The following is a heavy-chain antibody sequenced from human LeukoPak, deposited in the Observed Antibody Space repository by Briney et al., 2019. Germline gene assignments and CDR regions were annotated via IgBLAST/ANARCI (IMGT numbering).Heavy chain of an antibody. V-gene: IGHV1-2*06. D-gene: IGHD3-3*01. CDR3: ARGTRFLEWLLIYYYYGMDV. CDR2: INPDSGGP. J-gene: IGHJ6*02. Sequence: ASVKVSCKASGYTFTGYYIHWMRQALGQGLEWMGRINPDSGGPNYAHKFQGRVTMTRDTSISTAYMELSRLRSDDTAVYYCARGTRFLEWLLIYYYYGMDVWGQGTTVTVSS. CDR1: GYTFTGYY.